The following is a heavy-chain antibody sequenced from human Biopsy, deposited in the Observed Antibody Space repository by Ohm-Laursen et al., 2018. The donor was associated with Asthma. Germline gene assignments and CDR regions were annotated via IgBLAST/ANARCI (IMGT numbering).Heavy chain of an antibody. Sequence: SQTLSLTRIVSGGSISSGAYYWSWVRQPPGKGLEWIGYIYYIGSTYYNPSLKSRVAISLDTSKNQFSLKLSSVTAADTAVYFCARRGGVRRYFDYWGQGTLVTVSS. CDR2: IYYIGST. D-gene: IGHD3-16*01. V-gene: IGHV4-30-4*01. CDR1: GGSISSGAYY. CDR3: ARRGGVRRYFDY. J-gene: IGHJ4*02.